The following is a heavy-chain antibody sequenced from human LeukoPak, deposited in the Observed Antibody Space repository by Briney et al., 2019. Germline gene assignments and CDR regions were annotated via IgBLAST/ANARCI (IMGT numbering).Heavy chain of an antibody. V-gene: IGHV3-23*01. CDR3: AKGFDRFVP. CDR2: ISGTGGST. J-gene: IGHJ5*02. Sequence: VGCLRLSCAASRLALRSYAITSVRQSAGQQLEWGSGISGTGGSTYYADSVKGRFTISRDNSKNTLYLQMNSLRAEDTAVYYCAKGFDRFVPWGQGTLVTVSS. CDR1: RLALRSYA.